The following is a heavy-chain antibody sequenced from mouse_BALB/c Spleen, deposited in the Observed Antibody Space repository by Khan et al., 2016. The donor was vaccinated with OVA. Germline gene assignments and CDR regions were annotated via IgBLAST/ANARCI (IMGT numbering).Heavy chain of an antibody. D-gene: IGHD2-1*01. CDR2: IFPGTGTT. V-gene: IGHV1S132*01. J-gene: IGHJ3*01. CDR3: ARGYFGNYECVF. Sequence: QVQLQQSGAELVKPGASVKLSCKTSGYIFTSYWIQWVKQRPGQGLGWIGQIFPGTGTTYYNENFKGKATLTVDTSSSTAYMHLSSLTSEDSAVYFCARGYFGNYECVFWGQGTLVTVSP. CDR1: GYIFTSYW.